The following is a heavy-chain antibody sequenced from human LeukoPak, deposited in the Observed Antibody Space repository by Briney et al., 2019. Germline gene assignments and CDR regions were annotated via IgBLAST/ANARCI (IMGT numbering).Heavy chain of an antibody. Sequence: GESLKISCKGSGYSFTSYWISWVRQMPGKGLEWMGRIDPSDSYTNYSPSFQGHVTISADKSISTAYLQWSSLKASDTAMYYSARHVRPINYDMPAWGQGTLVTVSS. CDR2: IDPSDSYT. CDR3: ARHVRPINYDMPA. D-gene: IGHD3-9*01. V-gene: IGHV5-10-1*01. CDR1: GYSFTSYW. J-gene: IGHJ5*02.